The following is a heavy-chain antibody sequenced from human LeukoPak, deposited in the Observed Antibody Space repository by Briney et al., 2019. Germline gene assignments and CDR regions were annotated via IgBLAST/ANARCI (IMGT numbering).Heavy chain of an antibody. V-gene: IGHV4-4*07. CDR2: IYTSGSS. D-gene: IGHD6-19*01. CDR1: GGSISNDY. Sequence: SETLSLTCTVSGGSISNDYFTWIRQPAGKGLEWIGRIYTSGSSNYNPSLKSRVTISVDRSKNQFSLKLSSVTAADTAVYYCARVYSSGRDDWFDPWGQGTLVTVSS. CDR3: ARVYSSGRDDWFDP. J-gene: IGHJ5*02.